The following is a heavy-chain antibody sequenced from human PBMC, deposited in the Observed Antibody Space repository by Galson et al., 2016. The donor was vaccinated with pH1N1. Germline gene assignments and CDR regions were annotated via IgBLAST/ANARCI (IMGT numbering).Heavy chain of an antibody. CDR3: ARHPWDYGDDVGGEYDS. V-gene: IGHV4-59*08. Sequence: CTVSGDPISNYYWNWIRQPPGKGLEWIGYISYTGNTKYNSSLKSRVTISRDTSKNQFFLKVISVTAADTAVYYCARHPWDYGDDVGGEYDSWGQGTLVTVSS. CDR1: GDPISNYY. J-gene: IGHJ4*02. CDR2: ISYTGNT. D-gene: IGHD4-17*01.